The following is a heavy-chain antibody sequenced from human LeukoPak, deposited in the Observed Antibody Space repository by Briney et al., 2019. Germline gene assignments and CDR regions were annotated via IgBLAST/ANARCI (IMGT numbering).Heavy chain of an antibody. Sequence: ASVKVSCTASGYTFTSYDINWVRQATGQGLEWMGWMNPNSGNTGYAQKFQGRVTMTRNTSISTAYMELSSLRSEDTAVYYCARVHYSYYYYYYGMDVWGQGTTVTVSS. CDR2: MNPNSGNT. J-gene: IGHJ6*02. V-gene: IGHV1-8*01. CDR1: GYTFTSYD. CDR3: ARVHYSYYYYYYGMDV. D-gene: IGHD4-11*01.